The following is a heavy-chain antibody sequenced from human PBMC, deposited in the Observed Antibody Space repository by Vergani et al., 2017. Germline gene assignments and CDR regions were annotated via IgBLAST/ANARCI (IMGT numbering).Heavy chain of an antibody. CDR3: AGGQDYGGNSGGWFDP. D-gene: IGHD4-23*01. CDR2: ISYDGSNK. J-gene: IGHJ5*02. V-gene: IGHV3-30-3*01. CDR1: GFTFSSYA. Sequence: VQLVESGGGVVQPGRSLRLSCAASGFTFSSYAMHWVRQAPGKGLEWVAVISYDGSNKYYADSVKGRFTISRDNSKNTLYLQMNSLRAEDTAVYYCAGGQDYGGNSGGWFDPWGQGTLVTVSS.